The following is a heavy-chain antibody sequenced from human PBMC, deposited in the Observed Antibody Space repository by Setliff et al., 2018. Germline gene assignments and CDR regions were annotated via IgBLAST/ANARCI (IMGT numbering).Heavy chain of an antibody. CDR1: GLIFSNNW. D-gene: IGHD6-19*01. V-gene: IGHV3-7*03. CDR2: INKDGSER. CDR3: VPQGPGYGNGWWTNWFDP. Sequence: PSETLSLSCVASGLIFSNNWMSWVRQAPGKGLEWVTNINKDGSERNYVDSVKGRFTISRDNAKNSVYLQMNSLRADDTAVYYCVPQGPGYGNGWWTNWFDPWGQGTLVTVSS. J-gene: IGHJ5*02.